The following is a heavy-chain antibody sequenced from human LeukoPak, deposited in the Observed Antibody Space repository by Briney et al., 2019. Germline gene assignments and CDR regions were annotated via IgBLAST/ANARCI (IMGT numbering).Heavy chain of an antibody. CDR3: ARSYSSSWSGFDP. CDR1: GYIFTTYW. D-gene: IGHD6-13*01. J-gene: IGHJ5*02. V-gene: IGHV5-51*01. Sequence: GESLQISCKGSGYIFTTYWIGWVRPMPGKGLEWMGIIYPGDSETKYSPSFQGQVTISADKSINTAYLQWSSLKASDTAMYYCARSYSSSWSGFDPWGQGTLVTVSS. CDR2: IYPGDSET.